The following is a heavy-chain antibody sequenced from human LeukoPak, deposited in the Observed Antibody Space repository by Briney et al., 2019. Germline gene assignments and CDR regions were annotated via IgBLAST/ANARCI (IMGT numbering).Heavy chain of an antibody. Sequence: ASVKVSCKASGYTFTSYDINWVRQATGQGLEWMGWMNPNSGNTGYAQKFQGRVTMTRNTSISTAYMELSSLRSEDTAVYYCARVLRRQWLVADQDFDYWGQGTLVTVSS. CDR2: MNPNSGNT. V-gene: IGHV1-8*01. CDR1: GYTFTSYD. CDR3: ARVLRRQWLVADQDFDY. D-gene: IGHD6-19*01. J-gene: IGHJ4*02.